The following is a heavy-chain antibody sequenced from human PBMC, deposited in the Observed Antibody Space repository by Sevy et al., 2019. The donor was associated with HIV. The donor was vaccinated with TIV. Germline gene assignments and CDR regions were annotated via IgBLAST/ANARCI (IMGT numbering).Heavy chain of an antibody. Sequence: SETLSLTCAVSGGSISSGRYYWGWIRQPAGKGLEWIGRFDTSRGTNYNPSLNSRVIISVDTSKNQFFLKLTSVTAADTAVYYCVYDSDQWGQGILVTVSS. CDR1: GGSISSGRYY. V-gene: IGHV4-61*02. J-gene: IGHJ4*02. CDR2: FDTSRGT. CDR3: VYDSDQ. D-gene: IGHD3-3*01.